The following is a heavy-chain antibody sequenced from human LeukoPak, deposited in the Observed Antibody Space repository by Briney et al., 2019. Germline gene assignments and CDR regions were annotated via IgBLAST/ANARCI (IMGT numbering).Heavy chain of an antibody. Sequence: GGSLRLSCAASGFTFSAYGMHWVRQAPGKGLEWVAIISYDGSNKYYPDSVKGRFTISRDDSKNTLYLQMNSLRTEDTAVYYCAKELTRPNRPAAGLSYWGQGTLVTVSS. D-gene: IGHD6-13*01. J-gene: IGHJ4*02. CDR1: GFTFSAYG. V-gene: IGHV3-30*18. CDR2: ISYDGSNK. CDR3: AKELTRPNRPAAGLSY.